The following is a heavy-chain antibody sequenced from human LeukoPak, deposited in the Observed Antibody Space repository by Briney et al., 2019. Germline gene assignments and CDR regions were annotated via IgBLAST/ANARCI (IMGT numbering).Heavy chain of an antibody. Sequence: GGSLRLSCAASGFTFSSDTMNWVRQAPGKGLEWVSSISSSSSNYIYYADSVKGRFTISRDNAKNSLYLQMNSLRAEDTAVYYCARQIAVADADYWGQGTLVTVSS. CDR3: ARQIAVADADY. CDR1: GFTFSSDT. J-gene: IGHJ4*02. D-gene: IGHD6-19*01. V-gene: IGHV3-21*01. CDR2: ISSSSSNYI.